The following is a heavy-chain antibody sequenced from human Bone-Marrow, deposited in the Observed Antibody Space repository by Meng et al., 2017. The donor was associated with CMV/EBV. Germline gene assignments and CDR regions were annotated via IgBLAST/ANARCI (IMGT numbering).Heavy chain of an antibody. CDR3: ARGVNPNYYYYGMDV. Sequence: GESLKISCAASGFTFSDYYMSWIRQAPGKGLEWVSYISSSGSTIYYADSVKGRFTISRDNAKNSLYLQMNSLRAEDTAVYYCARGVNPNYYYYGMDVWGQGTTVTSP. J-gene: IGHJ6*02. V-gene: IGHV3-11*01. CDR2: ISSSGSTI. CDR1: GFTFSDYY.